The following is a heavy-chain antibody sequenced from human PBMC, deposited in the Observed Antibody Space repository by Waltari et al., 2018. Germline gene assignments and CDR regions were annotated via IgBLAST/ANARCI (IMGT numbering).Heavy chain of an antibody. CDR1: GGSVSSADSY. Sequence: QVQLQESGPGLVKPSQTLSLTCTVPGGSVSSADSYWTWIRQPPGKGLEWIGYIYYSGSTSYTPSLKSRVTISVDTSKNQFSLKLSSVTAADTAVYFCARVSYDYGEGGWFDPWGQGTLVTVSS. D-gene: IGHD4-17*01. CDR3: ARVSYDYGEGGWFDP. V-gene: IGHV4-30-4*08. J-gene: IGHJ5*02. CDR2: IYYSGST.